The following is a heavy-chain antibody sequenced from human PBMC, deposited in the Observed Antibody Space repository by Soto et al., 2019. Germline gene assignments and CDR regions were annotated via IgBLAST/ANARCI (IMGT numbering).Heavy chain of an antibody. V-gene: IGHV2-5*02. J-gene: IGHJ4*02. Sequence: QITLNESGPTVVRPTETLTLTCRFSGFSLTTSGVGVGWIRQSPGKAPEWLALIYWDDDKRYSPSLKSRLTVTSDTTKYRDILTVSDLDPTNTATYYYTDGVFRTVVGLVTTAAIYFDFWGQGTPVAVSS. CDR2: IYWDDDK. D-gene: IGHD3-3*01. CDR3: TDGVFRTVVGLVTTAAIYFDF. CDR1: GFSLTTSGVG.